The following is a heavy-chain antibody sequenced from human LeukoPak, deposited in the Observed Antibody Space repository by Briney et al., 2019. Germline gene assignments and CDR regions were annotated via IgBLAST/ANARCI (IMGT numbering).Heavy chain of an antibody. CDR2: IYYSGST. J-gene: IGHJ4*02. D-gene: IGHD6-13*01. CDR3: ARSNPGIAAAGMLYFDY. CDR1: GGSISSYY. V-gene: IGHV4-59*01. Sequence: SETLSLTCTVSGGSISSYYWSWIRQPPGKGLEWIGYIYYSGSTNYNPSLKSRVTISVDTSKNQFSLKLSSVTAADTAVYYCARSNPGIAAAGMLYFDYWGQGTLVTVSS.